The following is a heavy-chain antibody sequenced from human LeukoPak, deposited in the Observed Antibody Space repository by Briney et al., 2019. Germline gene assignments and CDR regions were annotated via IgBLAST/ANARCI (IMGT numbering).Heavy chain of an antibody. J-gene: IGHJ5*02. CDR2: ISAYNGNT. CDR3: AREDIVVVPAAKLRYNWFDP. CDR1: GYTFTSYG. V-gene: IGHV1-18*01. D-gene: IGHD2-2*01. Sequence: ASVKVSCKASGYTFTSYGISWVRQAPGQGLEWMGWISAYNGNTNYAQKLQGRVTMATDTSTSTAYMELRSLRSDDTAVYYCAREDIVVVPAAKLRYNWFDPWGQGTLVTVSS.